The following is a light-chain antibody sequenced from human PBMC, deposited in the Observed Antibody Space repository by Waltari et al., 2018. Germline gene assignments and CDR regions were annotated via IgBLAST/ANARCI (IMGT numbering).Light chain of an antibody. J-gene: IGLJ3*02. CDR3: CSYAGRCTLVL. CDR2: DVT. V-gene: IGLV2-11*01. Sequence: QSALTQPRSVSGSLGQSVTISCTGTSSDVGGYNYVSWYKQRPGEAPQLIIYDVTQRPSGAPGRYSGSNSGNAASLTISGLQGEDEADYYCCSYAGRCTLVLFGGGTKLTVL. CDR1: SSDVGGYNY.